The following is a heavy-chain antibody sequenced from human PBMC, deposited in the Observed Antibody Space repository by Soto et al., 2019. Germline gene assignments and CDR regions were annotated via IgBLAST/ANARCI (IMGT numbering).Heavy chain of an antibody. J-gene: IGHJ4*02. CDR2: IWYDGSNK. V-gene: IGHV3-33*01. D-gene: IGHD6-19*01. CDR1: GFTFSSYG. CDR3: ARGGIAVAARPFDY. Sequence: GGSLRLSCAASGFTFSSYGMHWVRQAPGKGLEWVAVIWYDGSNKYYADSVKGRFTISRDNSKNTLYLQMNSLRAEDTAVYYCARGGIAVAARPFDYWGQGTLVTVSS.